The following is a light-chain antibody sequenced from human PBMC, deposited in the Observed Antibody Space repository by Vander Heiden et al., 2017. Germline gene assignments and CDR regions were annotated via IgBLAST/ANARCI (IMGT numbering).Light chain of an antibody. CDR2: QND. V-gene: IGLV3-1*01. Sequence: THPPSLSVSPGQAATITCSGDKLGERFAAWYQQRPGQSPVLLIYQNDRRPSGIPERFSGSNSGNTATLTISGTQTVDDADYYCQAWDSSTLVFGGGTKVTVL. CDR3: QAWDSSTLV. CDR1: KLGERF. J-gene: IGLJ2*01.